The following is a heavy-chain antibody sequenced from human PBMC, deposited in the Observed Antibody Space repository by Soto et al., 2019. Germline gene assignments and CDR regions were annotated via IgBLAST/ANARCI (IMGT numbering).Heavy chain of an antibody. CDR2: IIPIFGTA. J-gene: IGHJ3*02. V-gene: IGHV1-69*01. D-gene: IGHD1-26*01. CDR3: ARSSGSYCARAFDS. Sequence: SVQVSCKASGGTFSSYAISWVRQAPGQGLEWMGGIIPIFGTANYAQKFQGRVTITADESTSTAYMELSSLRSEDTAGYYWARSSGSYCARAFDSWGQGTMVTL. CDR1: GGTFSSYA.